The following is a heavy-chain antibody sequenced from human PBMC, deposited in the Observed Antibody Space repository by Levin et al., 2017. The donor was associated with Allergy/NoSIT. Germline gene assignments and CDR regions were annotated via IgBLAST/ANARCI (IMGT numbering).Heavy chain of an antibody. D-gene: IGHD5-12*01. CDR1: GGSISSSSYY. J-gene: IGHJ6*03. CDR2: IYYSGST. CDR3: ARQIYEGVYYYYYYYMDV. V-gene: IGHV4-39*01. Sequence: SETLSLTCTVSGGSISSSSYYWGWIRQPPGKGLEWIGSIYYSGSTYYKSSLKSRVTISVDTSKNQFSLKLRSVTAADTAVYYCARQIYEGVYYYYYYYMDVWGKGTTVTVSS.